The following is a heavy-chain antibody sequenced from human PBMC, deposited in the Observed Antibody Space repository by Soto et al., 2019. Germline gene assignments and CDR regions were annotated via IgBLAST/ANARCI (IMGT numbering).Heavy chain of an antibody. CDR1: GFTFSSYS. Sequence: EVQLVESGGGLVKPGGSLRLSCAASGFTFSSYSMNWVRQAPGKGLEWVSSISSSSSYIYYADSVKGRFTISRDNAKNSLYLQMNSLRAEDTAVYYCARDAPYGAGSYVDYWGQGTLVTVSS. V-gene: IGHV3-21*01. J-gene: IGHJ4*02. D-gene: IGHD3-10*01. CDR2: ISSSSSYI. CDR3: ARDAPYGAGSYVDY.